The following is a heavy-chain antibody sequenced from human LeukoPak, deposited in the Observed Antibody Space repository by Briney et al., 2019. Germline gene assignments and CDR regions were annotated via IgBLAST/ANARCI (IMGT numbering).Heavy chain of an antibody. CDR3: ARDYLYGDYCLDY. CDR2: IKQDGSEK. V-gene: IGHV3-7*01. Sequence: PGGSLRLSCAVSGFTFSNYAMSWVRQAPGKGLEWVANIKQDGSEKYYVDSVKGRFTISRDNAKNSLFLQMNSLSAEDTAVYYCARDYLYGDYCLDYWGQGTLVTVSS. D-gene: IGHD4-17*01. CDR1: GFTFSNYA. J-gene: IGHJ4*02.